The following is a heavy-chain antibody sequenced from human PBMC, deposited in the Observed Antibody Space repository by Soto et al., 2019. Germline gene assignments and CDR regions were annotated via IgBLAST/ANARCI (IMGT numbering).Heavy chain of an antibody. CDR2: ISPVFGTT. CDR1: GGTLNSYT. Sequence: QVQLVQSGAEVKKPGSSVRVSCKASGGTLNSYTISWVRQAPGQGLEWMGGISPVFGTTAYAQKFQGRVTITADKCTGTAYLDLFSLRSEDTAIYYCSISNSYGRGDFWGQGTLVTVSS. J-gene: IGHJ4*02. D-gene: IGHD4-17*01. V-gene: IGHV1-69*06. CDR3: SISNSYGRGDF.